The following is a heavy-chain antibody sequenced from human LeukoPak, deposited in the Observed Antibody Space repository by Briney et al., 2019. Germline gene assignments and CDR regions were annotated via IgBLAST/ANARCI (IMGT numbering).Heavy chain of an antibody. Sequence: GGSLRLSCAASGFTFSTFWMHWVRQAPWKGLVWVSGIKSDGSITTYADSVKGRFTISRDNAENTLYLQMNSLRAEDTAVYYCARGRYYGMDVWGQGTTVTVSS. CDR2: IKSDGSIT. CDR3: ARGRYYGMDV. V-gene: IGHV3-74*03. CDR1: GFTFSTFW. J-gene: IGHJ6*02.